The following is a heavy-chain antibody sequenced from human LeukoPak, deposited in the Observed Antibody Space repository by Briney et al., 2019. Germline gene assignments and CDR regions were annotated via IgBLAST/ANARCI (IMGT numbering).Heavy chain of an antibody. CDR1: GFTFSSYA. V-gene: IGHV3-23*01. Sequence: PGGSLRLSCAASGFTFSSYAMTWVRQAPGKGLGWVSTISGSGGSTYYADSVKGRFTISRDNSKNTLYLQMNSLRAEDTAVYYCARDYYDSSGYQFDYWGQGTLVTVSS. J-gene: IGHJ4*02. D-gene: IGHD3-22*01. CDR2: ISGSGGST. CDR3: ARDYYDSSGYQFDY.